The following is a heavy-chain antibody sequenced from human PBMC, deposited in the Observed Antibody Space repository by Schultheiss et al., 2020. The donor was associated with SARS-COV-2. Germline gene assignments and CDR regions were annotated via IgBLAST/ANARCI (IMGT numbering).Heavy chain of an antibody. CDR3: AKVGIVGPNSGIDV. D-gene: IGHD1-26*01. Sequence: GGSLRLSCAASGFTFSSYAMSWVRQAPGKGLEWVSGINWNGGSTYYADSVKGRFTISRDNSKNTLYLQMNSLRVEDTAVYYCAKVGIVGPNSGIDVWGQGTTVTVSS. V-gene: IGHV3-23*01. CDR2: INWNGGST. J-gene: IGHJ6*02. CDR1: GFTFSSYA.